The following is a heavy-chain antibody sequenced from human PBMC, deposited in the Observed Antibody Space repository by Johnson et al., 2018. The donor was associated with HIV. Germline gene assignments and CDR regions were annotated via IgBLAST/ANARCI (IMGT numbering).Heavy chain of an antibody. CDR1: GFTFSTYG. Sequence: PLLESGGGVVQPGGSLRLSCAASGFTFSTYGMHWVRQSPGKGLEWVAVIWYAGSNKYYADSVKGRFTSSRDNSKNTLYMQMNILRAEDPAVYYCAKEGWAAAQEGWGAFDIWGQGTMVTVSS. J-gene: IGHJ3*02. CDR3: AKEGWAAAQEGWGAFDI. D-gene: IGHD6-13*01. V-gene: IGHV3-30*02. CDR2: IWYAGSNK.